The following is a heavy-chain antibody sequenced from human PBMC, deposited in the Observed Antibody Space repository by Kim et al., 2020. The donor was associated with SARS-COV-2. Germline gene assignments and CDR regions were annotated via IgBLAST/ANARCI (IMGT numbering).Heavy chain of an antibody. V-gene: IGHV1-3*01. CDR2: INAGNGNT. CDR3: ARTMVRGATGTNTKNWFDP. Sequence: ASVKVSCKASGYTFTSYAMHWVRQSPGQRLEWMGWINAGNGNTKYSQKFQGRVTITRDTSASTAYMELSSLRSEDTAVYYCARTMVRGATGTNTKNWFDPWGQGTLVTVSS. D-gene: IGHD3-10*01. J-gene: IGHJ5*02. CDR1: GYTFTSYA.